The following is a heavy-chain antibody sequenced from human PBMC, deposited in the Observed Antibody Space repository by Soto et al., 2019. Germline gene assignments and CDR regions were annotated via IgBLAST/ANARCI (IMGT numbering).Heavy chain of an antibody. V-gene: IGHV4-59*01. D-gene: IGHD5-18*01. CDR2: IYYSGST. J-gene: IGHJ5*02. CDR3: ARSQLWTNWFDP. Sequence: SETLSLTCTVSGGSISSYYWSWIRQPPGKGLEWIGYIYYSGSTNYNPSLKSRVTISVDTSKNQFSLKLSSVTAADTAVYYCARSQLWTNWFDPWGQGTLVTVSS. CDR1: GGSISSYY.